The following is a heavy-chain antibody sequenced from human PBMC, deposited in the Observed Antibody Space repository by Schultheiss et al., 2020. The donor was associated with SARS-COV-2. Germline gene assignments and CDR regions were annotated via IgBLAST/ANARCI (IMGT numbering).Heavy chain of an antibody. CDR2: IWYDGSNK. CDR1: GFTFSSYG. Sequence: GGSLRLSCAASGFTFSSYGMHWVRQAPGKGLEWVAVIWYDGSNKYYADSVKGRFTISRDNSKNTLYVQMNSLRAEDTAVYNCARDRDPAPFDYWGQGTLVTVSS. D-gene: IGHD3-10*01. J-gene: IGHJ4*02. CDR3: ARDRDPAPFDY. V-gene: IGHV3-33*01.